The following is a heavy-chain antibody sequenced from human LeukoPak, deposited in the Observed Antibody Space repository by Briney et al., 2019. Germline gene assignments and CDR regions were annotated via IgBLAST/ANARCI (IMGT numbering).Heavy chain of an antibody. V-gene: IGHV3-48*03. D-gene: IGHD6-19*01. CDR1: GFTFSSYE. J-gene: IGHJ5*02. Sequence: PGGSLRLSCAASGFTFSSYEMNWVRQAPGKGLEWVSYISSSGSTIYYADSVKGRFTISRDNAKNSLYLQMNSLRAEDTAVYYCARGTSGWYLNWFDPWGQGTLVTVSS. CDR2: ISSSGSTI. CDR3: ARGTSGWYLNWFDP.